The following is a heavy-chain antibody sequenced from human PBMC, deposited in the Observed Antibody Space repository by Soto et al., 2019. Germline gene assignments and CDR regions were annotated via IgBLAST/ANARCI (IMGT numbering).Heavy chain of an antibody. D-gene: IGHD2-15*01. J-gene: IGHJ4*02. CDR2: ISGSGGST. V-gene: IGHV3-23*01. CDR3: AKPGRYCSGGSCYEVLDY. Sequence: PGGSLRLSCAASGFTFSSYAMSWVRQAPGKGLEWVSAISGSGGSTYYADSVKGRFSISRDNSKNTLYLQMNSLRAEDTAVYYCAKPGRYCSGGSCYEVLDYWGQGTPVTVSS. CDR1: GFTFSSYA.